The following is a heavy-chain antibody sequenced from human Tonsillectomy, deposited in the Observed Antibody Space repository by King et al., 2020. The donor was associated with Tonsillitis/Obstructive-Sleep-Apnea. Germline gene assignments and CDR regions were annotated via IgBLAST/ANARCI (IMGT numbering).Heavy chain of an antibody. J-gene: IGHJ4*02. V-gene: IGHV4-39*01. Sequence: QLQDSGPGLVKPSETLSLTCTVSGGSISSSSYYWGWIRQPPGKGLEWIGSIYYSWSTYYNPSLKSRVTISVDTSKNQLSLKLSSVTAADTSVYYCASRKLGESRYFDYCGQGTLVTVSS. CDR2: IYYSWST. D-gene: IGHD3-10*01. CDR1: GGSISSSSYY. CDR3: ASRKLGESRYFDY.